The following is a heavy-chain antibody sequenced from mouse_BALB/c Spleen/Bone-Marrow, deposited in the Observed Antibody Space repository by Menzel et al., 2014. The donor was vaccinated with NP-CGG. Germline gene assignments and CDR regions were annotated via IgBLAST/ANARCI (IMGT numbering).Heavy chain of an antibody. D-gene: IGHD1-1*01. CDR2: IDPADDTT. V-gene: IGHV14-3*02. J-gene: IGHJ2*01. CDR1: GFNIXDTY. CDR3: SRGTRYYFDY. Sequence: VQLQQSGAELVKPGASVKLSCTPSGFNIXDTYIHWVKRRPEQGLDWIGRIDPADDTTIYDPKFQDKATITTDTSSSMAYLQLSSLTSEDAAVYFCSRGTRYYFDYWGQGTTLTVSS.